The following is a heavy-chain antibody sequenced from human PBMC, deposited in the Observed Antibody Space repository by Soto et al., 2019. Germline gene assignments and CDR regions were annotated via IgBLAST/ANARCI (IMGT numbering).Heavy chain of an antibody. CDR3: ARATDFDY. CDR1: GGSISSYY. Sequence: LSLTCTVSGGSISSYYWSWIRQPPGKGLEWIGYIYSSGSTNYNPSLKSRVTISVDTSKSQFSLNLSSVTAADTAVYYCARATDFDYWGQGTLVTVSS. CDR2: IYSSGST. J-gene: IGHJ4*02. V-gene: IGHV4-59*01.